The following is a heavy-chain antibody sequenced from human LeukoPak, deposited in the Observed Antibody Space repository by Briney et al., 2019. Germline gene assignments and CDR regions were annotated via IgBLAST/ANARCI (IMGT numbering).Heavy chain of an antibody. V-gene: IGHV3-30*02. J-gene: IGHJ4*02. Sequence: GGSLRLSCEASGFTFRSYAMHWVRRAPGKGLEGVAFIQSDGNNKYYAPSVKGRFTISRNNSKNTLYLQMNSPRAEATAVYYCAKNVSRVYWGQGTLVTVSS. CDR2: IQSDGNNK. D-gene: IGHD3-10*02. CDR1: GFTFRSYA. CDR3: AKNVSRVY.